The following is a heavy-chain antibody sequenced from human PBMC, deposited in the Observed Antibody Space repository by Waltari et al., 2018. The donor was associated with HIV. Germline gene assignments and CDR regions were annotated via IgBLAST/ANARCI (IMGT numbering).Heavy chain of an antibody. CDR3: AKAYYENTAYYYDF. D-gene: IGHD3-22*01. CDR1: GFAYVSYA. V-gene: IGHV3-23*01. CDR2: VSGSGAKS. Sequence: EVQLLESGGGLVQPGGSRSLSCAASGFAYVSYAITWVRQSPERGLEWVAAVSGSGAKSLYADSVKGRFTISRDNSKNTVFLQMNSLRAADTAIYYCAKAYYENTAYYYDFWGRGTRVTVSS. J-gene: IGHJ4*02.